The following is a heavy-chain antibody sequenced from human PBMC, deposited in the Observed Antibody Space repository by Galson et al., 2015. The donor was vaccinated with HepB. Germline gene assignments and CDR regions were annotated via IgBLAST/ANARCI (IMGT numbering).Heavy chain of an antibody. CDR1: GFTFSSYW. CDR2: IKQDGSEK. J-gene: IGHJ4*02. V-gene: IGHV3-7*03. Sequence: SLRLSCAASGFTFSSYWMSWVRQAPGKGLEWVANIKQDGSEKYYVDSVKGRFTISRDNAKNSLYLQMSSLRAEDTAVYYCARGDTGEDGTYYYDSSGYYHTPNYFDYWGQGTLVTVSS. CDR3: ARGDTGEDGTYYYDSSGYYHTPNYFDY. D-gene: IGHD3-22*01.